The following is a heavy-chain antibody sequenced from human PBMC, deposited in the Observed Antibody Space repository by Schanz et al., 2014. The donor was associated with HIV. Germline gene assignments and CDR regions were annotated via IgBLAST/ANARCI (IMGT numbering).Heavy chain of an antibody. J-gene: IGHJ6*02. CDR2: ISAYNGKT. Sequence: QVQLVQSGTEVKKPGASVKVSCKASGYTFISYGISWVRQAPGQGLEWMGWISAYNGKTNYARKVQGRVTMTTDTSTATAYMELRSLRSAATAVYYCARGARYGMDVWGQGTTVTVSS. V-gene: IGHV1-18*01. CDR3: ARGARYGMDV. CDR1: GYTFISYG.